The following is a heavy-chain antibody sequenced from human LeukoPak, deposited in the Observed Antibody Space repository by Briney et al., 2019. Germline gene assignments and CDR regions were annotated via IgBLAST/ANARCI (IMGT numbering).Heavy chain of an antibody. CDR1: GFTFSSYA. CDR3: AKSNSNYHYYYYGMDV. Sequence: GGSLRLSCAASGFTFSSYAMSWVRQAPGKGLEWVSAISGSGGSTYYADSVKGRFTISRGNSENTLYLQMNSLRAEDTAVYYCAKSNSNYHYYYYGMDVWGQGTTVTASS. CDR2: ISGSGGST. V-gene: IGHV3-23*01. J-gene: IGHJ6*02. D-gene: IGHD4-4*01.